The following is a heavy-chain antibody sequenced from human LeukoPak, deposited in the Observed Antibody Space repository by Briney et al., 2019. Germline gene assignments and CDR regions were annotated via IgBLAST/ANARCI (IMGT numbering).Heavy chain of an antibody. D-gene: IGHD6-6*01. V-gene: IGHV3-23*01. Sequence: GGPLTLSCAASGFTFSSSPMRWVRQSPGKGREWVSAFSGCGGGTYYADSVRGRLPLSRDNSKTTPYPQMQSQRGEDRDIYYFAKDKGRISIAAPKDAFDICGQRTMCTVSS. J-gene: IGHJ3*02. CDR2: FSGCGGGT. CDR3: AKDKGRISIAAPKDAFDI. CDR1: GFTFSSSP.